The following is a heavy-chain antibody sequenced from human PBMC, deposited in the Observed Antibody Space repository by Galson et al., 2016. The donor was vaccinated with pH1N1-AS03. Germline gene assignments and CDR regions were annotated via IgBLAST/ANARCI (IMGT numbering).Heavy chain of an antibody. CDR1: GFIFSAYP. J-gene: IGHJ5*02. CDR2: IGTSSTYI. Sequence: SLRLSCAASGFIFSAYPMNWVRQAPGKGLEWVSFIGTSSTYIYYADSVKGRFTISRDNMKKSLYQQLNSLRAEDTGIYYCASDRGWNYGGLDLWGQGTLVTVSS. CDR3: ASDRGWNYGGLDL. D-gene: IGHD1-7*01. V-gene: IGHV3-21*01.